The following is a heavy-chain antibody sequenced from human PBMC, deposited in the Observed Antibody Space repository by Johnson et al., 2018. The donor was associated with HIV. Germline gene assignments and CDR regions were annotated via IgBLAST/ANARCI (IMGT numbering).Heavy chain of an antibody. Sequence: VQLVESGGGLVQPGRSLRMSCVASGFTFSTSGMTCVRQAPGQGLEWFSAISATAGTTFYADSVRGRFSISRDKSKDTLYLQMSSLRAEDTAVYYCARENWGQRMNAFDIWGQGTMVTVSS. CDR3: ARENWGQRMNAFDI. J-gene: IGHJ3*02. V-gene: IGHV3-23*04. CDR2: ISATAGTT. D-gene: IGHD7-27*01. CDR1: GFTFSTSG.